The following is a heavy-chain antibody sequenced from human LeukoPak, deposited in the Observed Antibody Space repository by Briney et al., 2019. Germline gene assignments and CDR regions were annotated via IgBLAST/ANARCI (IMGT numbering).Heavy chain of an antibody. CDR3: ARAGETQLFDY. CDR2: IYYSGST. V-gene: IGHV4-30-4*08. CDR1: GGSISSGDYY. J-gene: IGHJ4*02. D-gene: IGHD1-1*01. Sequence: SQTLSLTCTVSGGSISSGDYYWSWIRQPPGKGLEWIGYIYYSGSTNYNPSLKSRVTISVDTSKNQFSLKLSSVTAADTAVYYCARAGETQLFDYWGQGTLVTVSS.